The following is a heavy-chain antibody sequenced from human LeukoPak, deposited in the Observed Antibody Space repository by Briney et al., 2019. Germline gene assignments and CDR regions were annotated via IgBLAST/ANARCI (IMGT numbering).Heavy chain of an antibody. CDR3: AKVKWELRTDWFDP. CDR2: IRYDGSNK. CDR1: GFTFSSYG. V-gene: IGHV3-30*02. J-gene: IGHJ5*02. Sequence: PGGSLRLSCAASGFTFSSYGMHWVRQAPGKGLEWVAFIRYDGSNKYYADSVKGRFTISRDNSKNTLYLQMNSLRAEDTAVYYCAKVKWELRTDWFDPWGQGTLVTASS. D-gene: IGHD1-26*01.